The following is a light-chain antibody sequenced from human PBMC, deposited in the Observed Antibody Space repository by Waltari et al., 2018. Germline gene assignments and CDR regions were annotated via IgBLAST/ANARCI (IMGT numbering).Light chain of an antibody. CDR1: SSDVGGYNY. J-gene: IGLJ2*01. CDR2: DVT. CDR3: GSYTSSSTWGV. V-gene: IGLV2-14*01. Sequence: QSALTQPASVSGSPGQSITISCAGTSSDVGGYNYVSWYQQHPGKAPKLMIYDVTKRPTGVSNRFSGSKSGNTASLTISGLQVEDEADYYCGSYTSSSTWGVFGGGTKLTVL.